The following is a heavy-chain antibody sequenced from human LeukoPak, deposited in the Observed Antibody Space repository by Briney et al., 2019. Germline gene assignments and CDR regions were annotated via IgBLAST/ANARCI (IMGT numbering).Heavy chain of an antibody. CDR1: GGSISSYY. Sequence: SETLSLTCTVSGGSISSYYWSWIRQPAGKGLEWLGRIYTSGSTNYNPSLKSRVTISVDKSKNQFSLKLSSVTAADTAVYYCARDAAAAGLYYFDYWGQGTLVTVSS. CDR2: IYTSGST. V-gene: IGHV4-4*07. D-gene: IGHD6-13*01. J-gene: IGHJ4*02. CDR3: ARDAAAAGLYYFDY.